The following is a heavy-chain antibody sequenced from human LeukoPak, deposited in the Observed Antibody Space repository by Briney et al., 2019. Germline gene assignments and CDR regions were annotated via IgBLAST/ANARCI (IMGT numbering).Heavy chain of an antibody. CDR2: INHSGST. J-gene: IGHJ4*02. Sequence: SETLSLTCAVYGGSFSGYYWSWIRQPPGKGLEWIGEINHSGSTNYNPSLKSRVTISVDTSKNQFSLKLSSVTAADTAVYYCAREKAYGDHGPRYYFDYWGQGTLGTVSS. V-gene: IGHV4-34*01. CDR1: GGSFSGYY. D-gene: IGHD4-17*01. CDR3: AREKAYGDHGPRYYFDY.